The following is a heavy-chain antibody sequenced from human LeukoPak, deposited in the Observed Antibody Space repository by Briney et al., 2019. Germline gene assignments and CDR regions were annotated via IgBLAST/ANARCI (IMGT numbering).Heavy chain of an antibody. CDR2: IHYRGDA. Sequence: SETLSLTCTVSGDSIRADNYYWAWIRQPPGKGLQWIGSIHYRGDAYYGPTLKSRATLSVDTSKNQFSLMVSAVTAADTAVYYCARGVDYWGPGTPVTVSS. J-gene: IGHJ4*02. CDR1: GDSIRADNYY. V-gene: IGHV4-39*07. CDR3: ARGVDY.